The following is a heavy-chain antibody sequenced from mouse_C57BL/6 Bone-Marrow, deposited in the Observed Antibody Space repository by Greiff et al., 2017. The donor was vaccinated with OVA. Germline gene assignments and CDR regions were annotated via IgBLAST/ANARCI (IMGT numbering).Heavy chain of an antibody. CDR3: ARHEDGYYASYFDY. CDR1: GYAFSSSW. Sequence: VKLQESGPELVKPGASVKISCKASGYAFSSSWMNWVKPRPGKGLEWIGRIYPGDGDTNYNGKFKGKATLTADKSASTAYMQLSSLTSEDSAVYFCARHEDGYYASYFDYWGQGTTLTVSS. D-gene: IGHD2-3*01. J-gene: IGHJ2*01. CDR2: IYPGDGDT. V-gene: IGHV1-82*01.